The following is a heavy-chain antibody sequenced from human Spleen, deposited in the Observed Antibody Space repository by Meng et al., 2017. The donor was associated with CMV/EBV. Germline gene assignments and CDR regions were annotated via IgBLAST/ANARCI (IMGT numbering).Heavy chain of an antibody. Sequence: VSGFTVCNHYMSWVRQAPGKGLELVSVIYSGGTTYYADSVEGLFTISRDNSRNTLDLQMNSLRADDTAIYYCARGFCSVGSCYSDYWGQGTLVTVSS. CDR1: GFTVCNHY. D-gene: IGHD2-15*01. J-gene: IGHJ4*02. CDR2: IYSGGTT. V-gene: IGHV3-53*01. CDR3: ARGFCSVGSCYSDY.